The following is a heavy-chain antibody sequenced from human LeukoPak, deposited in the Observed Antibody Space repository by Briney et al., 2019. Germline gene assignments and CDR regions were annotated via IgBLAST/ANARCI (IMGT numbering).Heavy chain of an antibody. CDR1: DGSVSGYY. D-gene: IGHD1/OR15-1a*01. CDR2: IYTSRNI. CDR3: ARNNWNNGFDI. V-gene: IGHV4-4*07. J-gene: IGHJ3*02. Sequence: SETLSLTCTVSDGSVSGYYWSWIRQPAGKGLEWIGRIYTSRNINFNPSLKSRVTMSVDTSKNQVSLKLNSVTAADTAVYYCARNNWNNGFDIWGQGTMVTVSS.